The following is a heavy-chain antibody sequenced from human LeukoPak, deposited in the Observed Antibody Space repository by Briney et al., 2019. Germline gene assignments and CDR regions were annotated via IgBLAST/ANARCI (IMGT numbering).Heavy chain of an antibody. CDR2: MYHNGST. J-gene: IGHJ5*02. Sequence: PSETLSLTCTVSGGSISSISYYWGWIRQPPGKGLEWIGSMYHNGSTYYNPSLRSRVTISVDTSKNQFSLKLTSVTAADTAVYYCARHPSGRMWLQQGGWFDPWGQGTLVTVSS. CDR1: GGSISSISYY. CDR3: ARHPSGRMWLQQGGWFDP. D-gene: IGHD5-24*01. V-gene: IGHV4-39*01.